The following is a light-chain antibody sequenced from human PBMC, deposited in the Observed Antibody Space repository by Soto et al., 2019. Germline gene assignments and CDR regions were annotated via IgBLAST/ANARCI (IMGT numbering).Light chain of an antibody. V-gene: IGKV1-33*01. J-gene: IGKJ4*01. CDR1: QDISKY. CDR3: QQFDNLPLT. Sequence: DIQMTQSPSSLSASVGDRVTITCQASQDISKYLNWYQQKPGKAPKILIYVVSVLEAGVPSRFSGGGSGTHFTLTISSLQAEDAATYYCQQFDNLPLTFAGGSKVEIK. CDR2: VVS.